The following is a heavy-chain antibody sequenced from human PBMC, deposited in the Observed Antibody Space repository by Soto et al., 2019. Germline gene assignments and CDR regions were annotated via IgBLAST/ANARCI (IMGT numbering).Heavy chain of an antibody. CDR3: ARGCSSASCYYY. D-gene: IGHD2-2*01. CDR1: GFMFSSYT. CDR2: VSFRGDV. V-gene: IGHV3-21*01. Sequence: GGSLRLSCTASGFMFSSYTMNWVRQAPGKGLEWVSSVSFRGDVYYADSLEGRFTISRDDAKNSLYLQMNSLRAEDTAVYYCARGCSSASCYYYWGQGTLVTVSS. J-gene: IGHJ4*02.